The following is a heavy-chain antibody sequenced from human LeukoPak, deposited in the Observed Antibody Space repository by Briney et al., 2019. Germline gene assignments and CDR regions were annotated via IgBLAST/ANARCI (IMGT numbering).Heavy chain of an antibody. Sequence: SVKVSCKASGYTFTSYGISWVRQAPGQGLEWMGRIIPILGIANYAQKFQGRVTITADKSTSTAYMELSSLRSEDTAVYYCARATDYYDSSGYYWDYWGQGTLVTVSS. CDR3: ARATDYYDSSGYYWDY. CDR2: IIPILGIA. J-gene: IGHJ4*02. D-gene: IGHD3-22*01. V-gene: IGHV1-69*04. CDR1: GYTFTSYG.